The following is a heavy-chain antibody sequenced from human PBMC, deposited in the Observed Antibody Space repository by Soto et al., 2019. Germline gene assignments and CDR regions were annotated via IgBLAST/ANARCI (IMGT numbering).Heavy chain of an antibody. CDR3: ASGMVRDNYYGMDV. D-gene: IGHD3-10*01. CDR2: IRSKTDGGTT. CDR1: GFTFTNAW. V-gene: IGHV3-15*01. Sequence: EVQLVESGGGLIKHGGSLRLSCAASGFTFTNAWMSWVRHAPGKGLDRVGRIRSKTDGGTTAYAAPVKVRFTISRDDSKNTLYLQMNSLKTEDTGVYFCASGMVRDNYYGMDVWGQGTTVTVSS. J-gene: IGHJ6*02.